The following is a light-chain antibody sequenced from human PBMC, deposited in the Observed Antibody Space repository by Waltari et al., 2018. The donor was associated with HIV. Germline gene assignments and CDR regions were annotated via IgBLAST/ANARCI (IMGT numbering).Light chain of an antibody. CDR2: SNI. CDR1: SSNIGRTF. CDR3: AAWDDSLGGVV. Sequence: QSVLTQPPSASGTPGQRVTISCSGSSSNIGRTFVYWYQQLPGTAPKLLIFSNIQRPAGVPDRFSGSKSGTSASLAISGLRSEDEADYYCAAWDDSLGGVVFGGGTTLTVL. V-gene: IGLV1-47*02. J-gene: IGLJ2*01.